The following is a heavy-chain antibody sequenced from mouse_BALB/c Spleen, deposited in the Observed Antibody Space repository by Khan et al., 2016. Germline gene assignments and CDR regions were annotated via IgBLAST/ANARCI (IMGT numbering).Heavy chain of an antibody. CDR1: GFNIKDYY. CDR3: DAGLLRLLGYFDV. Sequence: EVQLQESGAELVRSGASVKLSCTASGFNIKDYYIHWVKQRPEQGLEWIGWLDPENGDAEYAPNFQGKATMTADTSSNTAYLQLSSLTSEDTAVYYCDAGLLRLLGYFDVWGAVTTVTVSS. J-gene: IGHJ1*01. V-gene: IGHV14-4*02. CDR2: LDPENGDA. D-gene: IGHD1-2*01.